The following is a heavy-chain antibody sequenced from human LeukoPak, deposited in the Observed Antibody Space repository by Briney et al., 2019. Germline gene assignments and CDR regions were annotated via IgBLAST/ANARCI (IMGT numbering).Heavy chain of an antibody. CDR2: IYTSGST. D-gene: IGHD2-8*01. Sequence: SSETLSLTCTVSGGSISSYYWSWIRQPAGKGLEWIGRIYTSGSTHYNPSLKSRVTMSVDTSKSQFSLKLSSVTAADTAVYYCARALCINGMCEWFDPWGQGTLVTVSS. V-gene: IGHV4-4*07. CDR3: ARALCINGMCEWFDP. J-gene: IGHJ5*02. CDR1: GGSISSYY.